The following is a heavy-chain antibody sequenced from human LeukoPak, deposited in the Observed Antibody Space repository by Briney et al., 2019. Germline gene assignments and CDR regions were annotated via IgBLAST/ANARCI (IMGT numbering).Heavy chain of an antibody. CDR1: GFTFSGSA. J-gene: IGHJ4*02. D-gene: IGHD3-22*01. CDR3: TRRQTDDSSGYYGY. CDR2: LRSKANSYAT. Sequence: GGSLRLSCAASGFTFSGSAMHWVRQASGKGLEWVGRLRSKANSYATAYAASVKGRFTISRDDSKNTAYLQMNSLKTEDPAVYYCTRRQTDDSSGYYGYWGQGTLVTVSS. V-gene: IGHV3-73*01.